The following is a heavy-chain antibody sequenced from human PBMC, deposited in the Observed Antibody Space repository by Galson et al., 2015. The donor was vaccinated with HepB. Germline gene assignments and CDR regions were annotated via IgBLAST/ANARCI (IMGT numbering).Heavy chain of an antibody. CDR3: ARDHPTPWGIATDRYYYYYGMDV. V-gene: IGHV1-18*04. Sequence: SVKVSCKASGYTFTSYGISWVRQAPGQGLEWMGWISAYNGNTNYAQKLQGRVTMTTDTSTSTAYMELRSLRSDDTAVYYCARDHPTPWGIATDRYYYYYGMDVWGQGTTVTVSS. CDR2: ISAYNGNT. D-gene: IGHD6-13*01. CDR1: GYTFTSYG. J-gene: IGHJ6*02.